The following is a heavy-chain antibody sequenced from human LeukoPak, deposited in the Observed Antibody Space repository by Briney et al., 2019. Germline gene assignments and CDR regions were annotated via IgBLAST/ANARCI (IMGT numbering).Heavy chain of an antibody. J-gene: IGHJ4*02. V-gene: IGHV1-3*01. D-gene: IGHD6-19*01. Sequence: KFQGRVTITRDTSASTAYMELSSLRSEDTAVYYCARQSNGWYLGFGFDYWAQGTLVTVSS. CDR3: ARQSNGWYLGFGFDY.